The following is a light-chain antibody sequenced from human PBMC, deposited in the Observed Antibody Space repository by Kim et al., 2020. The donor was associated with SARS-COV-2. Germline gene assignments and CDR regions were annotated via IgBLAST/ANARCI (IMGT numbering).Light chain of an antibody. CDR3: CSYSVTNTRV. V-gene: IGLV2-14*03. J-gene: IGLJ1*01. Sequence: QSVLTQPASVSGSPGQSITISCTGTSSDIGDHAFVSWYQQHPDKAPKLLIYLINNRPSGISHRFSASKSGSTATASLTISGLQAEDEADYYCCSYSVTNTRVCGSGTKVTVL. CDR2: LIN. CDR1: SSDIGDHAF.